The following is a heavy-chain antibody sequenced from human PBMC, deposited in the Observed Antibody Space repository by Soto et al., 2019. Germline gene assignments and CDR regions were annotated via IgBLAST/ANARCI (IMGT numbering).Heavy chain of an antibody. Sequence: SETLSLTCAVSGGSISTINWWTWVRQPPGKGLDWIGEIYQTGSTSYNPSLESRVTISIDKSKNQFSLKLRSVTAADTAVYYCARVSSSSAFGMDVWGQGTTVTV. CDR3: ARVSSSSAFGMDV. V-gene: IGHV4-4*02. CDR1: GGSISTINW. D-gene: IGHD6-6*01. J-gene: IGHJ6*02. CDR2: IYQTGST.